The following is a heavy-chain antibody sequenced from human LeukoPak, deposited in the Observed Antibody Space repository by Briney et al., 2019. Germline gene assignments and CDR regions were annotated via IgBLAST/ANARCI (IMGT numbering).Heavy chain of an antibody. J-gene: IGHJ4*02. Sequence: PSETLSLTCTVSGGSISSYYWSWLRQPPGKGLEWLGYIYYSGSTNYNPSLKSRVTISVYTSKNQFSLKLSSVTAADTAVYYCASAAVATIWEAFDYWGQGTLVTVSS. V-gene: IGHV4-59*01. D-gene: IGHD5-12*01. CDR1: GGSISSYY. CDR3: ASAAVATIWEAFDY. CDR2: IYYSGST.